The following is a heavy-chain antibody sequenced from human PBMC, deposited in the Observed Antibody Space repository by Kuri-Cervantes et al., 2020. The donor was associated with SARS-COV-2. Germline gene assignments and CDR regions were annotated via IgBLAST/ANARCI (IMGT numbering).Heavy chain of an antibody. Sequence: ETLSLTCAASGFTFDDYGMSWVRQAPGKGLEWVSGINWNGGSTGYADSVKGRFTISRDNAKNSLYLQMNSLRAEDTALYYCARGDIAVDGALDYWGQGTLVTVSS. CDR2: INWNGGST. J-gene: IGHJ4*02. CDR3: ARGDIAVDGALDY. D-gene: IGHD6-19*01. CDR1: GFTFDDYG. V-gene: IGHV3-20*04.